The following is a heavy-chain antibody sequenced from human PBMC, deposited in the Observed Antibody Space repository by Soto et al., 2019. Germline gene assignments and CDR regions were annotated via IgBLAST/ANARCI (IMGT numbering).Heavy chain of an antibody. Sequence: GGSLRLSCAASGFTFSDYYMSWIRQAPGKGLEWVSYISSSSYTNYADSVKGRFTISRDNAKNSLYLQMNSLRAEDTAVYYCARDFEVSGWPDYYYYGMDVWGQGTTVTVSS. J-gene: IGHJ6*02. D-gene: IGHD6-19*01. CDR1: GFTFSDYY. CDR2: ISSSSYT. V-gene: IGHV3-11*06. CDR3: ARDFEVSGWPDYYYYGMDV.